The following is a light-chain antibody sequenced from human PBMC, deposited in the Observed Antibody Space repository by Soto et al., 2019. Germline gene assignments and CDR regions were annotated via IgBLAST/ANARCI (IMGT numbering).Light chain of an antibody. CDR2: KAS. V-gene: IGKV1-5*03. J-gene: IGKJ1*01. CDR1: QNIGIW. CDR3: QQYNSWA. Sequence: DVQMTQSPSTLSASVGDRVTLTCRASQNIGIWLAWYQQKPGKAPNLMIHKASTLGSGVPSRFSGSGSGTEFTLTNTSLQPDDFATYYCQQYNSWAFSQGTKVEFK.